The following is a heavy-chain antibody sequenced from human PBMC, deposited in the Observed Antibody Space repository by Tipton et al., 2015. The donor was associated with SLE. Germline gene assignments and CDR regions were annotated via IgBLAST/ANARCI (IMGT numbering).Heavy chain of an antibody. CDR2: IHGSVGT. CDR3: ARDLGASGNWFDP. D-gene: IGHD3-10*01. V-gene: IGHV4-4*08. Sequence: TLSLTCTVSGGSINNDYWSWIRQSPGMGLEWIGQIHGSVGTWSNPSLKSRLTISIDPSKNHFSLKLTSVTAADTAVYYCARDLGASGNWFDPWGQGTLVTVSS. J-gene: IGHJ5*02. CDR1: GGSINNDY.